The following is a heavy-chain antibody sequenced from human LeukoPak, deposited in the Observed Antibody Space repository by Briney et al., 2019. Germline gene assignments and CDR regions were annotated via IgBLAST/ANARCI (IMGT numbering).Heavy chain of an antibody. J-gene: IGHJ5*02. CDR3: ARSYYDFWSALDP. Sequence: PSETLSLTCTVSGRSISSYYWSWIRQPPGKGLEWMGYIYYSGSTNYNPSLKSQVTISVDTSKNQFSLKLRSVTAADTAVYYCARSYYDFWSALDPWGQGTLVTVSS. CDR1: GRSISSYY. CDR2: IYYSGST. V-gene: IGHV4-59*01. D-gene: IGHD3-3*01.